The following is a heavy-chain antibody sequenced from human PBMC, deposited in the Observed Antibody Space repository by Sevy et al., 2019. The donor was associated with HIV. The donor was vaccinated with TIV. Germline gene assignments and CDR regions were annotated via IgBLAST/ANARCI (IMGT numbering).Heavy chain of an antibody. V-gene: IGHV3-33*01. D-gene: IGHD3-3*01. CDR2: IWYDGSHK. CDR1: GFTLNSHG. J-gene: IGHJ6*02. Sequence: GGSLRLSCVASGFTLNSHGMHWVRQAPGKGLEWVSLIWYDGSHKFYADSVKGRFTISRDNSKNTLYLQMNSLRAEDTAVYYCARTFDFWSTYYTGSYYYYGMDVWGQGTTVTVSS. CDR3: ARTFDFWSTYYTGSYYYYGMDV.